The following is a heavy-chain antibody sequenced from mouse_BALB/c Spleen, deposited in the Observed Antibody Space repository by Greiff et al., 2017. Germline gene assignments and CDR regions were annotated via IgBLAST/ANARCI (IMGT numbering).Heavy chain of an antibody. Sequence: DVKLVESGGGLVQPGGSLRLSCATSGFTFTDYYMSWVRQPPGKALEWLGFIRNKANGYTTEYSASVKGRFTISRDNSQSILYLQMNTLRAEDSATYYCARDGRYFDVWGAGTTVTVAS. CDR1: GFTFTDYY. CDR2: IRNKANGYTT. V-gene: IGHV7-3*02. CDR3: ARDGRYFDV. J-gene: IGHJ1*01.